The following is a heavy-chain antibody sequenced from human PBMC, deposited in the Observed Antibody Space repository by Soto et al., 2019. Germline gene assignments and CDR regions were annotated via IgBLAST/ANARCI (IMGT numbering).Heavy chain of an antibody. CDR1: GFSSSNYE. D-gene: IGHD3-10*01. V-gene: IGHV3-48*03. Sequence: PGGSLRLSCTASGFSSSNYEMNWIRQAPWKGLEWVSHISTTGTYPSYADSVRGRFIVSRDTANNSIYLQMNSLRAEDTAIYYCARDGHRGPSDAFDVWGQGTMVTVSS. CDR3: ARDGHRGPSDAFDV. CDR2: ISTTGTYP. J-gene: IGHJ3*01.